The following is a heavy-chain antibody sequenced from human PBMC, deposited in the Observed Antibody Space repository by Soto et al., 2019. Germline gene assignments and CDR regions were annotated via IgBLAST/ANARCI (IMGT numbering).Heavy chain of an antibody. J-gene: IGHJ5*02. Sequence: QVQLQEPGPGLVKPSETLSLSCTVSGDSISSSYWNWVRHTADKRLEWIGRIHSTWDSYYSPALMSRLTMSKDTSKKQFYLELTSVTASDTAVYYCVRGVAAVVTDWFDPWGQGTLVIVSS. CDR3: VRGVAAVVTDWFDP. CDR1: GDSISSSY. V-gene: IGHV4-4*07. CDR2: IHSTWDS. D-gene: IGHD6-13*01.